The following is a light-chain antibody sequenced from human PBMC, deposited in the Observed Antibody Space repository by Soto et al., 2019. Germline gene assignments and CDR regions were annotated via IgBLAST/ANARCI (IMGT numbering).Light chain of an antibody. CDR1: SSDVGAYNY. CDR3: CSFTSITTYV. V-gene: IGLV2-14*01. CDR2: EVS. J-gene: IGLJ1*01. Sequence: QSALTQPASVSGSLGQSITISCTGTSSDVGAYNYVSWYQQQPGKAPKLMISEVSSRPSGVSNRFSGSKSGNTASLIISGLQAEDGADYYCCSFTSITTYVFGTGTKVTVL.